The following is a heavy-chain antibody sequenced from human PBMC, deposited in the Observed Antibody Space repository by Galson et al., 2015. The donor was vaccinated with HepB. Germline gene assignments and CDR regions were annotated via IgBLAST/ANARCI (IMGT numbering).Heavy chain of an antibody. CDR2: IRSKAYGGTT. CDR1: GFTFGDYA. D-gene: IGHD3-10*01. Sequence: SLRLSCAASGFTFGDYAMSWVRQGPGKGLEWVGFIRSKAYGGTTECAASVKGRFTLSRDKSKNIAYLQMNSLKIEDTAVYYCTRMRMVRGIIATVDFDYWGQGTLVAVSS. V-gene: IGHV3-49*04. CDR3: TRMRMVRGIIATVDFDY. J-gene: IGHJ4*02.